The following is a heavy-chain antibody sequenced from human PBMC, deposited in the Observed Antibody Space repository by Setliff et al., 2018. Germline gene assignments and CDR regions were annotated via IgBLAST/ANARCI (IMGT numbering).Heavy chain of an antibody. D-gene: IGHD2-15*01. CDR3: ARDCSGGSCYDY. CDR1: GFTFGDYP. J-gene: IGHJ4*02. CDR2: ISSSSSYI. Sequence: GGSLRLSCTASGFTFGDYPMSWVRQAPGKGLEWVSYISSSSSYIYYADSVKGRFTISRDNAKNSLYLQMNSLRAEDTAVYYCARDCSGGSCYDYWGQGTLVTVSS. V-gene: IGHV3-21*01.